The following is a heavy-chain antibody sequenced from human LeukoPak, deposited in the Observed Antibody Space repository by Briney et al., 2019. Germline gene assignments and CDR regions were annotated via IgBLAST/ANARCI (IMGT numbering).Heavy chain of an antibody. Sequence: SVKVSCKASGGTFSSYAISWVRQAPGQGLEWMGGIIPIFGTANYAQRFQGRVTIITDESTSTAYMELSSLRSEDTAVYYCARAPTVTTYYYYMDVWGKGTTVTVSS. CDR1: GGTFSSYA. CDR2: IIPIFGTA. V-gene: IGHV1-69*05. CDR3: ARAPTVTTYYYYMDV. D-gene: IGHD4-11*01. J-gene: IGHJ6*03.